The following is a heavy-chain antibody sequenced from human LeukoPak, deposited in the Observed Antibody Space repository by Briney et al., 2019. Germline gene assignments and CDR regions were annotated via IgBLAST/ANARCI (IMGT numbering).Heavy chain of an antibody. CDR2: INAGNGNT. V-gene: IGHV1-3*01. CDR1: GYTSTNYA. Sequence: ASVKVSCKASGYTSTNYAMQWVRQAPGQRLEWMGWINAGNGNTKYSQKFQDRVTITRDTSASIAYMKLSSLRSEDTAVYYCARDRGVTMVRGVIDSFDYWGQGTLVTVSS. D-gene: IGHD3-10*01. J-gene: IGHJ4*02. CDR3: ARDRGVTMVRGVIDSFDY.